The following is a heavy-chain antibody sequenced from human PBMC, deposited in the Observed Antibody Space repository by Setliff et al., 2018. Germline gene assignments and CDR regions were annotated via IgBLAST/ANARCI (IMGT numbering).Heavy chain of an antibody. Sequence: GGSLRLSCAASGFSVGSTYMTWVRQAPGKGPEWVAIMYSGGLMDYADSLRGRFTISRSNSKNTIYPQINDLRLEDTAVYFCARAGTVGELIAGWDSWGQGTLVTVPQ. V-gene: IGHV3-53*04. J-gene: IGHJ4*02. CDR3: ARAGTVGELIAGWDS. CDR2: MYSGGLM. D-gene: IGHD3-16*02. CDR1: GFSVGSTY.